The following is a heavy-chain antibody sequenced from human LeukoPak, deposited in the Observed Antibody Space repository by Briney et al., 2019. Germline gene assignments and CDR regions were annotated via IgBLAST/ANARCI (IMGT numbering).Heavy chain of an antibody. Sequence: PGGSLRLSCAASGFTFRNSWMHWVRQAPGKGLVWVSRINDDGSTTNYADSVKGRFTISRDNAKNTLYLQMNSLSGEDTAVYYCARALGSSSDFRGQGTLVTVSS. CDR2: INDDGSTT. CDR1: GFTFRNSW. V-gene: IGHV3-74*01. D-gene: IGHD1-26*01. CDR3: ARALGSSSDF. J-gene: IGHJ4*02.